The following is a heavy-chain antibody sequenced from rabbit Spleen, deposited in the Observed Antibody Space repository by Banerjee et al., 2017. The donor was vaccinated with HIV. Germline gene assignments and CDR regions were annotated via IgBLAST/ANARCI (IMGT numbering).Heavy chain of an antibody. CDR2: IVAGSSGST. CDR3: ASAGGGGYGGVSFNL. D-gene: IGHD4-2*01. CDR1: GIDFSTYW. V-gene: IGHV1S45*01. J-gene: IGHJ4*01. Sequence: QEQLEESGGGLVKPGGSLTLTCTASGIDFSTYWTSWVRQAPGKGLEWIGCIVAGSSGSTYYASWAKGRFTISKTSSTTVTLQMTSLTAADTATYFCASAGGGGYGGVSFNLWGPGTLVTVS.